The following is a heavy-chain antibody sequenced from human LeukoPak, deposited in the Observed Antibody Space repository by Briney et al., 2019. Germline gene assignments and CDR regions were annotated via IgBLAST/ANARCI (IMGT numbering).Heavy chain of an antibody. J-gene: IGHJ6*02. V-gene: IGHV3-23*01. CDR3: ARGSDYYYGMDV. D-gene: IGHD6-6*01. CDR1: GFTFSSYA. Sequence: GGSLRLSCVASGFTFSSYAMSWVRQAPGKGLEWVSAISGSGDGTFYADFVKGRFTISRDNANSTLYLQMDSLTPEDTAVYYCARGSDYYYGMDVWGQGTTVTVSS. CDR2: ISGSGDGT.